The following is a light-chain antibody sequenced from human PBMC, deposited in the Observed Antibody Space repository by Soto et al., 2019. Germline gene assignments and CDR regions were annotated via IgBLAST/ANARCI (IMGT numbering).Light chain of an antibody. V-gene: IGKV3-11*01. CDR2: DAS. CDR3: QQRSNWLT. Sequence: EIVLTQSPATLSLSPGERATLSCRASQSINNYLVWYQQQPGQPPRLLIYDASNRATGIPARFSGSGSGTDFTLTISSLEPEDFAVYYCQQRSNWLTFGGGTKVEIK. CDR1: QSINNY. J-gene: IGKJ4*01.